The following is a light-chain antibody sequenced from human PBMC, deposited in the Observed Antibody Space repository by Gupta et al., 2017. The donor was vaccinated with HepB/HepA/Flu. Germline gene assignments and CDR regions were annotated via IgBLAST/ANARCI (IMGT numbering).Light chain of an antibody. CDR3: QQSYSTPLT. Sequence: EIQMTQSPSSLSASVGDRVTITCRVSQSISSYLNWYQQKPGKAPKLLIYAASSLQSGVPSRFSGSGSGTDFTLTISSLQPEDFATYYCQQSYSTPLTFGGGTKVEIK. J-gene: IGKJ4*01. CDR1: QSISSY. CDR2: AAS. V-gene: IGKV1-39*01.